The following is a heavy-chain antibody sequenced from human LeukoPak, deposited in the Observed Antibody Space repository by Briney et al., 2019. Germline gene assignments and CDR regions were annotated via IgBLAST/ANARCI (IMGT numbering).Heavy chain of an antibody. CDR2: IYYSGST. D-gene: IGHD3-22*01. J-gene: IGHJ6*03. V-gene: IGHV4-59*01. CDR1: GGSISSYY. CDR3: ARFPRGFYYDSSGYHYYYMDV. Sequence: PSETLSLTCTVSGGSISSYYWSRIRQPPGKGLEWIGYIYYSGSTNYNPSLKSRVTISVDTSKNQFSLKLSSVTAADTAVYYCARFPRGFYYDSSGYHYYYMDVWGKGATVTVSS.